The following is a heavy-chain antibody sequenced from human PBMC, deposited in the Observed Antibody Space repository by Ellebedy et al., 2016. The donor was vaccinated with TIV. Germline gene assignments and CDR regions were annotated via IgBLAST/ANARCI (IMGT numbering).Heavy chain of an antibody. J-gene: IGHJ4*02. V-gene: IGHV5-51*01. CDR2: IYLGDSRT. CDR1: GYSFTNYW. CDR3: ARSRRTSGTTFDH. Sequence: GESLKISCKGSGYSFTNYWIGWVRQMPGKGLEWMGIIYLGDSRTRYSPSFRGQVTFSADRSSGTIYLRLHSLEASDTAMYFCARSRRTSGTTFDHWGQGTLVTVSS. D-gene: IGHD1-26*01.